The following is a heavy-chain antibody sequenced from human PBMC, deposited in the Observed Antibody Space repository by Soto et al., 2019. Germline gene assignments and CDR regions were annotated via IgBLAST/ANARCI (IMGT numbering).Heavy chain of an antibody. CDR2: ISYDGSNK. V-gene: IGHV3-30*18. J-gene: IGHJ4*02. Sequence: QVQLVESGGGVVQPGRSLRLSCAASGFTFSSYGMHWVRQAPGKGLEWVAVISYDGSNKYYADSVKGRFTISRDNSKNTLYLQMKRLRAEDTAVYYCAKDQHSYYDFWSGPPLGLFDYWGQGTLVTVSS. D-gene: IGHD3-3*01. CDR1: GFTFSSYG. CDR3: AKDQHSYYDFWSGPPLGLFDY.